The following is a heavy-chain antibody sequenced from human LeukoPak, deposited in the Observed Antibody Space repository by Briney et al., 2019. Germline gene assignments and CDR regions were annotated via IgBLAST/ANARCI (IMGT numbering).Heavy chain of an antibody. CDR2: IYYSGST. CDR3: ASHYGENYYFDY. J-gene: IGHJ4*02. CDR1: GGSISSYY. D-gene: IGHD4-17*01. Sequence: SETLSLTCNVSGGSISSYYWSWIRQPPGKGLEWIGYIYYSGSTNYNPSLKSRVTISLDTSKNQFSLKLSSVTAADTAVYYCASHYGENYYFDYWGQGTLVTVSS. V-gene: IGHV4-59*01.